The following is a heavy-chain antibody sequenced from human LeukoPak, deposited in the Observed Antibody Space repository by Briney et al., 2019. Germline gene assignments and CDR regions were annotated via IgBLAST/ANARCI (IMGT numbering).Heavy chain of an antibody. CDR1: GYTFTSYG. CDR2: ISAYNGNT. V-gene: IGHV1-18*01. CDR3: ARDAASYCSSTSCYTGGPTNWFDP. J-gene: IGHJ5*02. Sequence: GASVKVSYKASGYTFTSYGISWVRQAPGQGLEWMGWISAYNGNTNYAQKLQGRVTMTTDTSTSTAYMELRSLRSDDTAVYYCARDAASYCSSTSCYTGGPTNWFDPWGQGTLVTVSS. D-gene: IGHD2-2*02.